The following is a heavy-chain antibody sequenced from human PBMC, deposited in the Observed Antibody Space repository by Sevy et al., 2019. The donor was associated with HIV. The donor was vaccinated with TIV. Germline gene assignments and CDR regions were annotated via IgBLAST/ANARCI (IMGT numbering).Heavy chain of an antibody. CDR3: AKEAAMGYV. V-gene: IGHV3-23*01. Sequence: GGSLRLSCAASGFTFISYAMSWVRQAPGKGLEWVSSISPSGGSTYYADSVKGRFSISRDNSKNTVDLQMNSLRAEDTDVYYCAKEAAMGYVWGQGTTVTVSS. J-gene: IGHJ6*02. D-gene: IGHD5-18*01. CDR2: ISPSGGST. CDR1: GFTFISYA.